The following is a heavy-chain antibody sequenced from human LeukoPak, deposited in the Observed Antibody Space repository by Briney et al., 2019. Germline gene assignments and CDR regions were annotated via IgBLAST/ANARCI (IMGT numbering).Heavy chain of an antibody. J-gene: IGHJ6*03. CDR2: IRYDGGNK. D-gene: IGHD2-2*01. V-gene: IGHV3-30*02. CDR3: AKAPVRCSSTSCHYSTKRYYYYYYMDV. CDR1: GFTFSSYA. Sequence: PGGSLRLSCAASGFTFSSYAMHWVRQAPGKGLEWVAFIRYDGGNKYYADSVKGRFTISRDNSKNTLYLQMNSLRAEDTAVYYCAKAPVRCSSTSCHYSTKRYYYYYYMDVWGKGTTVTISS.